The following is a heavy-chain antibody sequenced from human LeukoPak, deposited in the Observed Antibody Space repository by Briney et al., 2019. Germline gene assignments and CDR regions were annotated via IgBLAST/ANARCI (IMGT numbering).Heavy chain of an antibody. Sequence: SGPTLVKPTETLTLTCTFSVFSLDSTAVGVGWVRQPPGKALEWLALIYGSDDKRYMPSLQNRLTITKDTSKNLVVLTMANVDPVDTATYYCARQGYGYVYFDFWGRGILVTVSS. J-gene: IGHJ4*02. V-gene: IGHV2-5*01. CDR2: IYGSDDK. D-gene: IGHD5-18*01. CDR3: ARQGYGYVYFDF. CDR1: VFSLDSTAVG.